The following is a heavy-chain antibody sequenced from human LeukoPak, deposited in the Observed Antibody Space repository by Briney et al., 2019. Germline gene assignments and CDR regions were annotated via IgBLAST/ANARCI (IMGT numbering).Heavy chain of an antibody. CDR2: INSDGSST. CDR3: ATSVEMATADY. J-gene: IGHJ4*02. CDR1: GFTFSSYW. Sequence: GGSLRLSCAASGFTFSSYWMHWVRQAPGKGLVWVSRINSDGSSTSYADSAKGRFTISRDNAKNTLYLQMNSLRAEDTAVYYCATSVEMATADYWGQGTLVTVSS. V-gene: IGHV3-74*01. D-gene: IGHD5-24*01.